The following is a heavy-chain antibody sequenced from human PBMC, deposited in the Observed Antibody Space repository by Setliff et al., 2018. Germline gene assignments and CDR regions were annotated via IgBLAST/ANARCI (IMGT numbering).Heavy chain of an antibody. V-gene: IGHV4-39*01. Sequence: PSETLSLTCTVSGASLSSGTYYWGWIRQPPGKGLEWIGRIYYRGDTYYNVSLKGRLTISVETAQNQFSLRLTSVTAEDTAVYYCARMSGFQYIDVWDKGTTVTVSS. CDR2: IYYRGDT. CDR1: GASLSSGTYY. CDR3: ARMSGFQYIDV. J-gene: IGHJ6*03. D-gene: IGHD3-3*01.